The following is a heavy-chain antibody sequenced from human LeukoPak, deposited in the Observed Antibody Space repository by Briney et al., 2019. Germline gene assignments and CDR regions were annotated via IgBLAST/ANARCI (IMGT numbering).Heavy chain of an antibody. J-gene: IGHJ4*02. CDR1: DYTFTTYG. V-gene: IGHV1-18*01. CDR2: ISTYNGKT. CDR3: ARGALWFGQFYFDY. Sequence: ASVKVSCKASDYTFTTYGISWVRQAPGQGLEWMGWISTYNGKTNYAQKLQGRVTMTTDTSTSTAYMELRSLRSDDTAVYYCARGALWFGQFYFDYWGQGTLVTVSS. D-gene: IGHD3-10*01.